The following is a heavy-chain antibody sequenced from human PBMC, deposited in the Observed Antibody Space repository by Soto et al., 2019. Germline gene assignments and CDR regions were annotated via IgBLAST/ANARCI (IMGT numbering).Heavy chain of an antibody. CDR1: GYTFTSYG. CDR3: ARGWGAARGLMYYYGMDV. D-gene: IGHD6-6*01. CDR2: ISAYNGNT. V-gene: IGHV1-18*01. Sequence: ASVKVSCKASGYTFTSYGISWVLQAPGQGLEWMGWISAYNGNTNYAQKLQGRVTMTTDTSTSTAYMELRSLRSDDRAVYYCARGWGAARGLMYYYGMDVWGQGTTVTVSS. J-gene: IGHJ6*02.